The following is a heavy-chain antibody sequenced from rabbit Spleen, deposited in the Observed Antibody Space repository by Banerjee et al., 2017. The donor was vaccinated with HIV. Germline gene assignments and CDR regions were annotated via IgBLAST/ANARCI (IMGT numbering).Heavy chain of an antibody. D-gene: IGHD2-1*01. J-gene: IGHJ4*01. CDR2: IDAGSSGFT. CDR3: ARGSATMTMVITGYYFDL. CDR1: GVSFSSNHY. V-gene: IGHV1S40*01. Sequence: QSLEESGGDLVKPGASLTLTCTASGVSFSSNHYMCWVRQAPGKGLEWIACIDAGSSGFTYFASWAKGRFTCSKTSSTTVTLQMTRLTAADTATYFCARGSATMTMVITGYYFDLWGPGTLVTVS.